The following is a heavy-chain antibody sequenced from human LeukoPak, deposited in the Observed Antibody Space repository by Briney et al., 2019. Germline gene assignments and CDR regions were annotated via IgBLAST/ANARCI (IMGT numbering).Heavy chain of an antibody. V-gene: IGHV3-74*01. CDR3: ARICSSTDCLIPD. Sequence: GGSLRLSCAASGFTFSRHWMHWVRQAPGKGLVWISRINSDASDTNYADFVKGRFTISRDNAKNTVYLQINSLRDEDTAVYYCARICSSTDCLIPDRGQGTLVTVSS. J-gene: IGHJ4*02. D-gene: IGHD2-2*01. CDR2: INSDASDT. CDR1: GFTFSRHW.